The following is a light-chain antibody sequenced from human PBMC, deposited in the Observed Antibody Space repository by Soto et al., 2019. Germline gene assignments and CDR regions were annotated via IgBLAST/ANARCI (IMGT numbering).Light chain of an antibody. CDR1: QSVSSN. CDR2: QTS. Sequence: EIVMTQSPVTLSVSPGERATLSCRASQSVSSNVAWYQQKPGQAPRLLIYQTSARATGISARFSGSGSGTDFTLTISNLQSEDFALYYCQHYSGWPPVFGQGTKVEIK. CDR3: QHYSGWPPV. V-gene: IGKV3-15*01. J-gene: IGKJ2*01.